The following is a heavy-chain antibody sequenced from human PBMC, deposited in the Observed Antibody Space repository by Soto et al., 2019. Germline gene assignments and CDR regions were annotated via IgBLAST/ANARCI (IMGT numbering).Heavy chain of an antibody. CDR3: ARRSTTSLYYFDY. J-gene: IGHJ4*02. Sequence: GASVKVSCKASGYTFSNYAMHWVRQAPGQRLEWMGWINVVNGDTKYSQKFQGRVTITRDTSASTAYMELSSLRSADTAVYYCARRSTTSLYYFDYRGQGTLVTVSS. CDR2: INVVNGDT. CDR1: GYTFSNYA. D-gene: IGHD2-2*01. V-gene: IGHV1-3*01.